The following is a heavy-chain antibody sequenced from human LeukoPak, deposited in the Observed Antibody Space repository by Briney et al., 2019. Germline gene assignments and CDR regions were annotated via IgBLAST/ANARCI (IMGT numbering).Heavy chain of an antibody. CDR2: IYYSGST. J-gene: IGHJ4*02. V-gene: IGHV4-31*03. CDR3: AREVGLGELSGPGGPFDY. D-gene: IGHD3-10*01. Sequence: SQTLSLTCTVSGGSISSGGYYWSWIRQHPGKGLEWIGYIYYSGSTYYNPSLKSRVTISVDTSKNQFSLKLSSVTAADTAVYYCAREVGLGELSGPGGPFDYWGQGTLVTVSS. CDR1: GGSISSGGYY.